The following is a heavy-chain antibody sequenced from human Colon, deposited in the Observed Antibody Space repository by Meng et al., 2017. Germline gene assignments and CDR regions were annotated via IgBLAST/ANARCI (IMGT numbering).Heavy chain of an antibody. J-gene: IGHJ4*02. Sequence: QVQLQESGPGLVRPSETLSLTCTVSGGSVSSGSYYWNWIRQPPGKGLEXIGFIYYSGSTNYSPSLKSRVIISADASRNQFSLNLRSVTAADTAVYYCARYSVAGDYWGQGTLVTVSS. CDR3: ARYSVAGDY. CDR2: IYYSGST. D-gene: IGHD6-13*01. CDR1: GGSVSSGSYY. V-gene: IGHV4-61*01.